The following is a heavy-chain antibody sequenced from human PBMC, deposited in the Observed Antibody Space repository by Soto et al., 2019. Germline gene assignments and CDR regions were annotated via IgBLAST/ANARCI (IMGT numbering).Heavy chain of an antibody. CDR3: ARTYSSGWYGGDYYFDY. CDR2: IYYSGST. V-gene: IGHV4-59*01. D-gene: IGHD6-19*01. CDR1: CGSISSYY. J-gene: IGHJ4*02. Sequence: SETLSLTCTVSCGSISSYYWSWIRQPPGKGLEWIGYIYYSGSTNYNPSLKSRVTISVDTSKNQFSLKLSSVTAADTAVYYCARTYSSGWYGGDYYFDYWGQGTLVTVSS.